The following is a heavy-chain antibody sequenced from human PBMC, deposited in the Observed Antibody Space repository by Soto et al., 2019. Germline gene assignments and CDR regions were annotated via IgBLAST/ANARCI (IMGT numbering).Heavy chain of an antibody. D-gene: IGHD2-2*01. CDR1: GGSIISHY. CDR2: IYYSAST. V-gene: IGHV4-59*11. CDR3: ARVPDY. Sequence: SVTXALTGTFFGGSIISHYWSWIRQPPGKGLEWIGYIYYSASTNYSPSLKSRVTISVDTSKNQFYLNLSSVTAADTAVYYCARVPDYWGQGILVTVSS. J-gene: IGHJ4*02.